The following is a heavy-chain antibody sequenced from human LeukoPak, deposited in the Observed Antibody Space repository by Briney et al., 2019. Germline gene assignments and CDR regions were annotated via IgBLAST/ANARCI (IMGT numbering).Heavy chain of an antibody. D-gene: IGHD3-22*01. Sequence: PGGSLRLSCAASGFTVSSNYMSWVRQAPGKGLEWVSVIYSGGSTYYADSVKGLLTISRDNSKSTLYLQINSLRAEDAAIYYCAKIRFYYDSSFDYWYFDLWGRGTLVTVSS. CDR2: IYSGGST. CDR3: AKIRFYYDSSFDYWYFDL. V-gene: IGHV3-53*01. J-gene: IGHJ2*01. CDR1: GFTVSSNY.